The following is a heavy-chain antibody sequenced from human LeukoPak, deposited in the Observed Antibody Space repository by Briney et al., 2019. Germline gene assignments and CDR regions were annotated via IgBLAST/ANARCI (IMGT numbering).Heavy chain of an antibody. D-gene: IGHD2-21*02. J-gene: IGHJ2*01. CDR1: GGSISGSHW. CDR2: IYHSGST. Sequence: PSGTLSLTCAVSGGSISGSHWWSWVRQPPGKGLEWIGEIYHSGSTNYKPSLKSRVTISVDKSKNQFFLKLSSVTAADTAVYYCARDPVVPATSMQFDWYFDLWGRGTLVTVSS. V-gene: IGHV4-4*02. CDR3: ARDPVVPATSMQFDWYFDL.